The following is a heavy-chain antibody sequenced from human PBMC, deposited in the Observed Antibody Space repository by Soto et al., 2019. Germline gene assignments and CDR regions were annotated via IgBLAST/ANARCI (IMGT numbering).Heavy chain of an antibody. D-gene: IGHD4-17*01. CDR3: AKGPNSRKQRASVHDYGDYVGERFDY. CDR1: GFTFSSYA. CDR2: ISGSGGST. J-gene: IGHJ4*02. V-gene: IGHV3-23*01. Sequence: GGSLRLSCAASGFTFSSYAMSWVRQAPGKGLEWVSAISGSGGSTYYADSVKGRFTISRDNSKNTLYLQMNSLRAEDTAVYYCAKGPNSRKQRASVHDYGDYVGERFDYWGQGTLVTVSS.